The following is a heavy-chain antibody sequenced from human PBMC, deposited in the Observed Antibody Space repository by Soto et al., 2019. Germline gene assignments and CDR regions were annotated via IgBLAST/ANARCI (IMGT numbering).Heavy chain of an antibody. D-gene: IGHD6-13*01. CDR1: GGSISSSSYY. J-gene: IGHJ6*02. Sequence: SETLSLTCTVSGGSISSSSYYWGWIRQPPGKGLEWIGSIYHSGSTYYNPSLKSRVTISVDRSKNQFSLKLSSVTAADTAVYYCARAGNPGYYYYYGMDVWGQGTTVTVSS. CDR3: ARAGNPGYYYYYGMDV. CDR2: IYHSGST. V-gene: IGHV4-39*07.